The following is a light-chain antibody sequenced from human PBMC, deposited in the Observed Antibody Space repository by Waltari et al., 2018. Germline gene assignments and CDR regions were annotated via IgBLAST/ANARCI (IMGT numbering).Light chain of an antibody. CDR3: QQYKSFPWT. CDR2: KAS. Sequence: DIQMTQSPSTLSASAGDRVPITCRASQSINSWLAWSQHKPGKVTKLLIYKASTLESGVPSRFSGSGSGTEFTLTISSLQPDDFATYHCQQYKSFPWTFGQGTKVEIK. CDR1: QSINSW. V-gene: IGKV1-5*03. J-gene: IGKJ1*01.